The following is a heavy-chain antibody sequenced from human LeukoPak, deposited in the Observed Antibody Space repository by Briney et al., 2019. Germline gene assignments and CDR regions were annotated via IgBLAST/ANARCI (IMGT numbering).Heavy chain of an antibody. D-gene: IGHD2/OR15-2a*01. J-gene: IGHJ3*01. CDR1: GITFDDDA. CDR3: ARDGMGGLIALLL. V-gene: IGHV3-49*04. CDR2: IRSKAYGGTT. Sequence: GGSLTLPYTASGITFDDDAMSWVRQAPGKGLEWVGFIRSKAYGGTTEYAASVKGRFTISRDDSKSIAYLQMNSLKTEDTGVYYCARDGMGGLIALLLWGQGTMVTVSS.